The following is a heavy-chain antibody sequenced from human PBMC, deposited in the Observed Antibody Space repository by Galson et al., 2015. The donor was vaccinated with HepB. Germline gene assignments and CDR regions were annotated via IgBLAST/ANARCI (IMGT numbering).Heavy chain of an antibody. CDR2: ISYDGSNK. D-gene: IGHD6-6*01. Sequence: SLRLSCAASGFIFSSHGMHWVRQAPGKGLEWVALISYDGSNKYYADSVKGRFTISRDNSKKILYLQMNSLRAEDTAVYYCARAGVFSSIAARPDYFGYWGQGTLVTVSS. CDR3: ARAGVFSSIAARPDYFGY. J-gene: IGHJ4*02. CDR1: GFIFSSHG. V-gene: IGHV3-30*03.